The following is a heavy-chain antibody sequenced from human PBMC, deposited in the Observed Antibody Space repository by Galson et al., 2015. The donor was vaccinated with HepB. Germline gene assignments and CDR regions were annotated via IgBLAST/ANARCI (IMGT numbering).Heavy chain of an antibody. Sequence: LSLTCTVSGGSISSYYWSWIRQPPGKGLEWIGYIYYSGSTNYNPSLKSRVTISVDTSKNQFSLKLSSVTAADTAVYYCARDLEDNWFDPWGQGTLVTVSS. J-gene: IGHJ5*02. V-gene: IGHV4-59*01. CDR3: ARDLEDNWFDP. CDR1: GGSISSYY. CDR2: IYYSGST.